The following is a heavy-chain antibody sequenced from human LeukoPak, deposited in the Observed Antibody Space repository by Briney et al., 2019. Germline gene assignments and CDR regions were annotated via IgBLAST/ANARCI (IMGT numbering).Heavy chain of an antibody. Sequence: GGTLRLSCAASGFTFPNYAMSWVRQAPGKGLEWVANIKEDGSQKYYVDSVKGRFTISRDNAKNSLYLQMNSLRAEDTSVYYCARDIGYGDYDYWGQGTLVTVSS. D-gene: IGHD4-17*01. CDR1: GFTFPNYA. V-gene: IGHV3-7*01. CDR3: ARDIGYGDYDY. CDR2: IKEDGSQK. J-gene: IGHJ4*02.